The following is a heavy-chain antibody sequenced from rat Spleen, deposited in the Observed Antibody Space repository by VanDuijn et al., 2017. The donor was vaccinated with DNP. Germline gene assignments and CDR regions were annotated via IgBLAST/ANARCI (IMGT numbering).Heavy chain of an antibody. CDR3: ASYYYDGYYAMDA. Sequence: VQLKESGPGLVKPSQSLSLTCSVTGHSITSNYWGWIRKFPGNKMEWIGHISYSGTTSYHPSLKSRISITRDTSKNQFFLQLSSVTTEDTATYYCASYYYDGYYAMDAWGQGTSVTVSS. V-gene: IGHV3-1*01. CDR2: ISYSGTT. J-gene: IGHJ4*01. CDR1: GHSITSNY. D-gene: IGHD1-12*02.